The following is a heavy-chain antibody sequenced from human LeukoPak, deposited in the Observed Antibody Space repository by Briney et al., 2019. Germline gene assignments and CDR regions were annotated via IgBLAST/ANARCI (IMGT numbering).Heavy chain of an antibody. D-gene: IGHD6-19*01. V-gene: IGHV4-59*01. J-gene: IGHJ4*02. Sequence: SETLSLTCTVSGDSISNYYWSWIRQSLGKELEWIGYMYNRGSTIYNPSIKSRVTISTDTSKNQFSLRLTSVTAADTAVYYCARAEKAVTGTLDSWGQGTLITVSS. CDR2: MYNRGST. CDR3: ARAEKAVTGTLDS. CDR1: GDSISNYY.